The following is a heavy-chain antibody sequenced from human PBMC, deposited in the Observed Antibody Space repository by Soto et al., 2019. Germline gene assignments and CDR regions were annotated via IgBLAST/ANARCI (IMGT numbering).Heavy chain of an antibody. Sequence: LSCAASGFTVSSNYMSWVRQAPGKGLEWVSVIYSGGSTYYADSVKGRFTISRDNSKNTLYLQMNSLRAEDTAVYYCAREYSSGLYGMDVWGQGTTVTVSS. D-gene: IGHD6-19*01. CDR3: AREYSSGLYGMDV. J-gene: IGHJ6*02. CDR1: GFTVSSNY. V-gene: IGHV3-66*01. CDR2: IYSGGST.